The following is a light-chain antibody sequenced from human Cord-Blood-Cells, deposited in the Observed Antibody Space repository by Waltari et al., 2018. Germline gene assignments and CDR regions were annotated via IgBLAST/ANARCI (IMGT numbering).Light chain of an antibody. Sequence: QSALTQPRSVSGSPEQSVTISCTGTSSDVGGYSYVSWYQQHPGKAPKPMIYDVSKRPSGVPDRFSGSKSGNTASLTISGLQAEDEADYYCCSYAGSYTLVFGGGTKLTVL. J-gene: IGLJ2*01. CDR3: CSYAGSYTLV. CDR1: SSDVGGYSY. V-gene: IGLV2-11*01. CDR2: DVS.